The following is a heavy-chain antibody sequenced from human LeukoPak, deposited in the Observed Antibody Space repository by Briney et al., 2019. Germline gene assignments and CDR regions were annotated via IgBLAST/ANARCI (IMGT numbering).Heavy chain of an antibody. D-gene: IGHD1-7*01. CDR1: GYTFTTYY. CDR3: ARGGGPGNYPFDF. V-gene: IGHV1-46*01. J-gene: IGHJ4*02. Sequence: GASVKVSCKASGYTFTTYYMHWVRRAPGQGLEWVGIINPRGGSTTYAQKFQGRVTMTRDTSTSTVYMELSSLKSDDTAVYYCARGGGPGNYPFDFWGQGTLVTVSS. CDR2: INPRGGST.